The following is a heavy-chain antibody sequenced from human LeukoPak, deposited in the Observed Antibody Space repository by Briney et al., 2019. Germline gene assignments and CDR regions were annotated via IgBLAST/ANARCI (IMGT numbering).Heavy chain of an antibody. J-gene: IGHJ4*02. Sequence: GGSLRLSCAASGFTFSSYAMHWVRQAPGKGLEWVAVISYDGSNKYYADSVKGRFTISRDNSKNTLYLQMNSLRAEDTAVYYCARRAGAYTHPYDYWGQGTLVTVS. CDR1: GFTFSSYA. CDR2: ISYDGSNK. D-gene: IGHD3-16*01. V-gene: IGHV3-30*04. CDR3: ARRAGAYTHPYDY.